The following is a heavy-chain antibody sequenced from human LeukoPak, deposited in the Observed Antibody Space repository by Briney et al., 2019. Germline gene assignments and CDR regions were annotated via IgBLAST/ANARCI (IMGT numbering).Heavy chain of an antibody. Sequence: GGSLRLSCAASGFTFSSYSMNWVRQAPGKGLEWVSYISSSGSTIYYADSVKGRFTISRDNAKNSLYLQMNSLRAEDTAVYYCARDPPSFGGVIPIYYYYMDVWGKGTTVTVSS. V-gene: IGHV3-48*01. D-gene: IGHD3-16*02. J-gene: IGHJ6*03. CDR2: ISSSGSTI. CDR3: ARDPPSFGGVIPIYYYYMDV. CDR1: GFTFSSYS.